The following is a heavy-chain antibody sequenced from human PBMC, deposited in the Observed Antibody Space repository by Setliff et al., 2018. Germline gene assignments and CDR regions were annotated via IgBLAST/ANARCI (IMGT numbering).Heavy chain of an antibody. J-gene: IGHJ3*02. D-gene: IGHD2-2*01. CDR1: GGSISGYY. CDR2: IYHSGSS. CDR3: ARGRMRGSCSGPSCTYDPFDI. V-gene: IGHV4-59*12. Sequence: SETLSLTCTVSGGSISGYYWSWIRQPPGKGLEWIGNIYHSGSSYYNPSLRSRVTISVDTSKNQFSLILRSVTAADTAVYYCARGRMRGSCSGPSCTYDPFDIWGQGTPVTVSS.